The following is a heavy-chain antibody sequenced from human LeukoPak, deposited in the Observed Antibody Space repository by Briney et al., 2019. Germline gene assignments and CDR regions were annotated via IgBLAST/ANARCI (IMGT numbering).Heavy chain of an antibody. D-gene: IGHD6-13*01. CDR3: ARGHQQQLDY. Sequence: PSETLSLTCTVSGGSVSSGRYYWSWIRQPPGKGLEWIGYIYYSGSTNYNPSLKSRVTTSVDTSKNQFSLKLSSVTAADTAVYYCARGHQQQLDYWGQGTLVTVSS. CDR2: IYYSGST. CDR1: GGSVSSGRYY. V-gene: IGHV4-61*01. J-gene: IGHJ4*02.